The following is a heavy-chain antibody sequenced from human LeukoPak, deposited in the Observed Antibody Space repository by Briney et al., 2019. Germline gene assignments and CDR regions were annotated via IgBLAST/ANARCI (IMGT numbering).Heavy chain of an antibody. Sequence: GGSLKLSCAASGFTFSDYTIHWVRQAPGKGLEWVAVIWYDGSNKYYADSVKGRFTISRDNSKTTLYLQMNSLRVEDTAMYYCATNSGSPGGYWGQGTLVTVSS. CDR3: ATNSGSPGGY. V-gene: IGHV3-33*01. CDR2: IWYDGSNK. D-gene: IGHD1-26*01. CDR1: GFTFSDYT. J-gene: IGHJ4*02.